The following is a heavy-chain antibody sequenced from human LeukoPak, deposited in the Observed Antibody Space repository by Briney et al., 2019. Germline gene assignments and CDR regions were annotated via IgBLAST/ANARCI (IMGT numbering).Heavy chain of an antibody. CDR1: GFTFSSYA. CDR3: AKEGYDYVWGSYRVDSYYFDY. Sequence: GGSLRLSCAASGFTFSSYAMSWVRQAPGKGLEWVSAISGSGGSTYYADSVKGRFTIPRDNSKNTLYLQMNSLRAEDTAVYYCAKEGYDYVWGSYRVDSYYFDYWGQGTLVTVSS. V-gene: IGHV3-23*01. D-gene: IGHD3-16*02. J-gene: IGHJ4*02. CDR2: ISGSGGST.